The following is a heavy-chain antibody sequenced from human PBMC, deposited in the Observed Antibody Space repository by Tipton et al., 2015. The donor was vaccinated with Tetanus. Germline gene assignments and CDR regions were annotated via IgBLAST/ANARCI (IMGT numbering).Heavy chain of an antibody. CDR1: GFTFSNYW. J-gene: IGHJ4*02. CDR2: IRQDGSEK. D-gene: IGHD5-12*01. CDR3: CRSTPIVAPFDY. V-gene: IGHV3-7*01. Sequence: SLRLSCAASGFTFSNYWMHWVRQAPGKGLEWVANIRQDGSEKYYSDSVKGRFTISRDNAKSSLYLQMNSLRVEDTAVYYCCRSTPIVAPFDYWGQGTLVTVSS.